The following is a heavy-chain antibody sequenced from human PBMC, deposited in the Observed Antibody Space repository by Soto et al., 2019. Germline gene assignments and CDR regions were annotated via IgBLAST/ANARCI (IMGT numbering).Heavy chain of an antibody. CDR2: ISYDGSNK. J-gene: IGHJ6*02. D-gene: IGHD3-3*01. CDR3: ARDSTLYYDFWSGYLGPVEYYGMDV. Sequence: GSLRLSCAASGFTFSSYAMHWVRQAPGKGLEWVVVISYDGSNKYYADSVKGRFTISRDNSKNTLYLQMNSLRAEDTAVYYCARDSTLYYDFWSGYLGPVEYYGMDVWGQGTTVTVSS. V-gene: IGHV3-30-3*01. CDR1: GFTFSSYA.